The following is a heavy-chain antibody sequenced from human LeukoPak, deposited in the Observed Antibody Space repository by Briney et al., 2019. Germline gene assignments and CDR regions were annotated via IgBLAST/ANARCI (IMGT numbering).Heavy chain of an antibody. J-gene: IGHJ4*02. D-gene: IGHD6-6*01. CDR2: ISHSGGDT. CDR3: AKKESSSSYDY. CDR1: GFTFSNYA. Sequence: GGSLRLSCAASGFTFSNYAMSWVRQAPGKGLVWVSTISHSGGDTYYADSVKGRFTIFRDNSKNTLYLQMNSLRAEDTALYYCAKKESSSSYDYWGQGTLVTVSS. V-gene: IGHV3-23*01.